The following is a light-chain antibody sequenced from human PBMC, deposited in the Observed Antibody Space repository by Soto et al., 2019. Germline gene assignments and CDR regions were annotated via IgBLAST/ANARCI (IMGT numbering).Light chain of an antibody. J-gene: IGLJ1*01. CDR1: ISDVGGYNY. Sequence: QSALTQPPSASGSPGQSVAISCTGTISDVGGYNYVSWYQQHPGKAPKLMIYEVSKRPSGVPDRFSGSKSGNTASLTVSRLQAEDEADYYCSSYVGSNNFYVFGTGTKVTVL. CDR3: SSYVGSNNFYV. V-gene: IGLV2-8*01. CDR2: EVS.